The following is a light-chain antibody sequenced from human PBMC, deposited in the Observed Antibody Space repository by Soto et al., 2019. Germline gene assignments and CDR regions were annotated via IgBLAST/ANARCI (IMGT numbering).Light chain of an antibody. CDR1: SHDGCSFKY. V-gene: IGLV2-14*01. CDR2: EVS. Sequence: SLLTQPAPLSGVPGPAITISRTGASHDGCSFKYVSWYQPNPGKAPKLMIYEVSDRHSGISSRFSGSKSGNTAPLTISGLQPEDEADYYCSSYTSSSTLFGTGTRSPS. J-gene: IGLJ1*01. CDR3: SSYTSSSTL.